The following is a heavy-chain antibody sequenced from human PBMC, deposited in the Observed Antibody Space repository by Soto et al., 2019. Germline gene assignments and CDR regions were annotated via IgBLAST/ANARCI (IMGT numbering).Heavy chain of an antibody. V-gene: IGHV3-7*03. D-gene: IGHD3-22*01. CDR1: GFTFSSYW. CDR2: IKQDGSEK. CDR3: AKRADSSGYYRNFDY. J-gene: IGHJ4*02. Sequence: PGGSLRLSCAASGFTFSSYWMSWVRQAPGKGLEWVANIKQDGSEKYYVDSVKGRFTISRDNSKNTLYLQMNSLRAEDTAVYYCAKRADSSGYYRNFDYWGQGTLVTVSS.